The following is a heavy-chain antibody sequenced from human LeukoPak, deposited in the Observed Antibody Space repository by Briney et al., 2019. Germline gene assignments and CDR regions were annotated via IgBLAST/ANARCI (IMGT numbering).Heavy chain of an antibody. D-gene: IGHD5-24*01. V-gene: IGHV4-34*01. CDR3: ARGARWSRTATIDY. J-gene: IGHJ4*02. CDR2: INHSGST. CDR1: GGSFSGYY. Sequence: SETLSLTCAVYGGSFSGYYWSWIRQPPGKGLEWIGEINHSGSTNYNPSLKSRVTISVDTSKNQFSLKLSSVTAADTAVYYCARGARWSRTATIDYWGQGTLVTVSS.